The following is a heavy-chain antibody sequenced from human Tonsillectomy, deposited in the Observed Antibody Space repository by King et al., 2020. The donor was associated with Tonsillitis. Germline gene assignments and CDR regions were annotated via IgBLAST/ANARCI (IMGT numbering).Heavy chain of an antibody. CDR1: GASITNYY. V-gene: IGHV4-59*01. CDR2: LYYSRSA. D-gene: IGHD7-27*01. CDR3: ARDRPDWGDWYFDL. J-gene: IGHJ2*01. Sequence: VQLHESGPGLVKPSGTLSLTCSVSGASITNYYWSWIRQPPGKGLEWIGHLYYSRSANSNPSLESRISMSLDTSKNQFSLKLNSVTTADTALYYCARDRPDWGDWYFDLWGRGTLVTVSS.